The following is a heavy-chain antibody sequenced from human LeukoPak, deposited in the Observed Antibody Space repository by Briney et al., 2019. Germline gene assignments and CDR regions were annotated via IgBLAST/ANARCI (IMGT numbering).Heavy chain of an antibody. CDR1: GLSFSIYA. V-gene: IGHV3-23*01. Sequence: PGGSLRLSCAASGLSFSIYAMTWVRQGPGKGLELISGISGRDNGTWYADSVKGRFTISRDYSKNTLYLQMNTLTGEDTAVYYCAKGFYHYFGSGSYTLDFWGQGTQVTVSS. CDR3: AKGFYHYFGSGSYTLDF. D-gene: IGHD3-10*01. CDR2: ISGRDNGT. J-gene: IGHJ4*02.